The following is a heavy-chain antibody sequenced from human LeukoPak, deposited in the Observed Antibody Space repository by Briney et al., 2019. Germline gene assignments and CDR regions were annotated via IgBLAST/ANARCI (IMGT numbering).Heavy chain of an antibody. CDR3: ARSGYSYALDH. J-gene: IGHJ1*01. CDR2: TKGDDSEK. D-gene: IGHD5-18*01. CDR1: GFSFSTFW. V-gene: IGHV3-7*01. Sequence: GGSLRLSCAASGFSFSTFWMSWVRQAPGKGLEWVANTKGDDSEKYYVESVQGRFTISRDNAKNSLYLHMNSLRAEDTALYYCARSGYSYALDHWGQGSLVVVSS.